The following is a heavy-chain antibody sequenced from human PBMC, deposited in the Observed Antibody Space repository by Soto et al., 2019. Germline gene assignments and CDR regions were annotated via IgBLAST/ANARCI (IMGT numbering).Heavy chain of an antibody. CDR1: GFTFSDYY. D-gene: IGHD6-6*01. J-gene: IGHJ6*02. Sequence: PGGSLRLSCAASGFTFSDYYMSWIRQAPGKGLEWVSYISSSGSTIYYADSVKGRFTISRDNAKNSLYLQMNSLRAEDTAVYYCARAKSIAARPGDYYYYGMDVWGQGTMVTVSS. V-gene: IGHV3-11*01. CDR2: ISSSGSTI. CDR3: ARAKSIAARPGDYYYYGMDV.